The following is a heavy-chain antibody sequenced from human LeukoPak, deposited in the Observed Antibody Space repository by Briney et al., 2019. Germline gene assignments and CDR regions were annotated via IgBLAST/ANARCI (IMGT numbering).Heavy chain of an antibody. CDR1: GGTFSSYA. D-gene: IGHD6-13*01. J-gene: IGHJ4*02. V-gene: IGHV1-69*06. CDR3: ARDMQQPPLTDPILGE. CDR2: IIPIFGTA. Sequence: GASVKVSCKASGGTFSSYAISWVQQAPGQGLEWMGGIIPIFGTANYAQKFQGRVTITADKSTSTAYMELSSLRSEDTAVYYCARDMQQPPLTDPILGEWGQGTLVTVSS.